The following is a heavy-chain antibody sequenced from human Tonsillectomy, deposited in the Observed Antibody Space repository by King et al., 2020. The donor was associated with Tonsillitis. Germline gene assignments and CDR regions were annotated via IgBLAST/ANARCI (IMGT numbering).Heavy chain of an antibody. CDR1: GGSFSGYC. Sequence: VKLQQWGAGLLKPSETLSLTCAVYGGSFSGYCWSWIRQPPGKGLEWIGEINHSGSTNYNPSLKSRVTISVDTSKNQFSLKLSSVTAADTAVYYCARGRYGDYVKYYFDYWGQGTLVTVSS. CDR3: ARGRYGDYVKYYFDY. J-gene: IGHJ4*02. D-gene: IGHD4-17*01. CDR2: INHSGST. V-gene: IGHV4-34*01.